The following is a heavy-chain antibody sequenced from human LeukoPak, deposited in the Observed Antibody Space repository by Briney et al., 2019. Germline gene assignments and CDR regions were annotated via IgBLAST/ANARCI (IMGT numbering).Heavy chain of an antibody. V-gene: IGHV3-7*05. CDR2: IEQEGSEK. J-gene: IGHJ4*02. Sequence: PGGSLRLSCPPSGYTFSRYWMSWVRQAPGKGLEWVANIEQEGSEKNYVDSVKGRFTISRDNAKNSVYLQMNSLRAEDTAVYYCARRGRIFGVVIIAYFDYWGQGTLVTVSS. CDR1: GYTFSRYW. D-gene: IGHD3-3*01. CDR3: ARRGRIFGVVIIAYFDY.